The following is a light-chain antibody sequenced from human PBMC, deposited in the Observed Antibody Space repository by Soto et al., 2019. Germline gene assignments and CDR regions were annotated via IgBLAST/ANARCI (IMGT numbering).Light chain of an antibody. Sequence: QSVLTQPPSASGTPGQRVILSCSGSSSHIGSNTVNWYQQLPGTAPNLLIYSNNQRASWVPDRYSGSKSGTSASLAISGLLSEDEADYYCAAWDGSLNGRYVFGAGTKLTVL. CDR2: SNN. CDR1: SSHIGSNT. V-gene: IGLV1-44*01. CDR3: AAWDGSLNGRYV. J-gene: IGLJ1*01.